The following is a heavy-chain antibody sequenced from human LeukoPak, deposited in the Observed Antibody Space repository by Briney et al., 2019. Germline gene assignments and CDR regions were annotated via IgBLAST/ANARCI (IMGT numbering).Heavy chain of an antibody. J-gene: IGHJ4*02. CDR1: GGSISSSNW. CDR3: ARVGGYSYGFAFDY. Sequence: PSETLSLTCAVSGGSISSSNWWSWVRQPPGKGLEWIGEINHSGSTNYNPSLKSRVTISVDTSKNQFSLKLSSVTAADTAVYYCARVGGYSYGFAFDYWGQGTLVTVSS. CDR2: INHSGST. V-gene: IGHV4-4*02. D-gene: IGHD5-18*01.